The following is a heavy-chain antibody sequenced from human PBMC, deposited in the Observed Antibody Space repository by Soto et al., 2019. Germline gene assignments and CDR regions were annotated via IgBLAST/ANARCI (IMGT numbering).Heavy chain of an antibody. CDR2: TKYRSKWYT. D-gene: IGHD6-13*01. CDR3: AREGSSTWNYYFDF. J-gene: IGHJ4*02. Sequence: SHTLSLTCAISGDSVPTNIAAWNWVRQSPSRGLEWLGRTKYRSKWYTDYATSVKSRISINPDTSKNQVSLQLNSVTPDDTAVHYCAREGSSTWNYYFDFWRQGILVTV. CDR1: GDSVPTNIAA. V-gene: IGHV6-1*01.